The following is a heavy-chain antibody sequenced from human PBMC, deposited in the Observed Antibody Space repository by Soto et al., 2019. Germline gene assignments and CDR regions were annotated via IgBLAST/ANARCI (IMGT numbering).Heavy chain of an antibody. Sequence: PSETLSLTCAVYGGSFSGYYWSWIRQPPGKGLEWIGEINHGGSTNYNPSLKSRVTISVDTSKNQFSLKLSSVTAADTAVYYCASHITMIVVVPFWGQGTLVTVSS. J-gene: IGHJ4*02. CDR3: ASHITMIVVVPF. CDR2: INHGGST. CDR1: GGSFSGYY. V-gene: IGHV4-34*01. D-gene: IGHD3-22*01.